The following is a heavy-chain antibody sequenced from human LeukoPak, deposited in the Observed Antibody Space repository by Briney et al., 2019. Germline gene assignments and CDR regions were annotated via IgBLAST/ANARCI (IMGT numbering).Heavy chain of an antibody. D-gene: IGHD3-22*01. CDR3: AKLNYYDSPDAFDI. CDR2: ISWNSGSI. Sequence: GGSLRLSCAASGFTFDDYAMHWVRQAPGKGLEWVSGISWNSGSIGYADSVKGRFTISRDNSKNTLYLQMNSLRAEDTAVYYCAKLNYYDSPDAFDIWGQGTMVTVSS. J-gene: IGHJ3*02. V-gene: IGHV3-9*01. CDR1: GFTFDDYA.